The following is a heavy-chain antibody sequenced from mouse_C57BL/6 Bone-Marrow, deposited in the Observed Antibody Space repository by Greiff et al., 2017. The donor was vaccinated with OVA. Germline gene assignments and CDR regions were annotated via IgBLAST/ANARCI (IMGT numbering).Heavy chain of an antibody. D-gene: IGHD1-1*01. J-gene: IGHJ1*03. CDR3: TLFTTVVDHWYFDV. V-gene: IGHV14-4*01. Sequence: VQLQQSGAELVRPGASVKLSCTASGFNIKDDYMHWVKQRPEQGLEWIGWIDPENGDTEYASKFQGKATITADTSSNTAYLQLSSLTSEDTAVYYCTLFTTVVDHWYFDVWGTGTTVTVSS. CDR2: IDPENGDT. CDR1: GFNIKDDY.